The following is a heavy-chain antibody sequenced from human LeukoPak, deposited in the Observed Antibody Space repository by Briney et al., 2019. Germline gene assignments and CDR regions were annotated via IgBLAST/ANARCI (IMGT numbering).Heavy chain of an antibody. CDR3: ARDSSRSEGAFDI. V-gene: IGHV4-4*07. CDR1: GVSINDHY. CDR2: IYISGST. J-gene: IGHJ3*02. D-gene: IGHD2-15*01. Sequence: SETLSLTCSVSGVSINDHYWTWVRQPAGRGLEWIGHIYISGSTDYNPSLKSRVTLSVDMSKNQFSLKLSSVTAADTAVYYCARDSSRSEGAFDIWGQGTMVTVSS.